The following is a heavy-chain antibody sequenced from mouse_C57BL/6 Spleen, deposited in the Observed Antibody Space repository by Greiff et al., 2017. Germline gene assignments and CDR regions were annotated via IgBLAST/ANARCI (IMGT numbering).Heavy chain of an antibody. D-gene: IGHD2-3*01. J-gene: IGHJ1*03. V-gene: IGHV1-82*01. CDR1: GYAFSSSW. Sequence: QVQLQQSGPELVKPGASVKIPCKASGYAFSSSWLNWVKQRPGKGLEWIGRIYPGDGDTNYNGKFKGKATLTADKSSSTAYMQLSSLTSEDSAVYFCARRGGDGYHWYFDVGGTGTTVTVSS. CDR2: IYPGDGDT. CDR3: ARRGGDGYHWYFDV.